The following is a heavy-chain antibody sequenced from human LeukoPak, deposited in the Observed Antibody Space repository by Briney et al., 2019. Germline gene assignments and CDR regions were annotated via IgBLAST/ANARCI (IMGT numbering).Heavy chain of an antibody. V-gene: IGHV4-31*03. J-gene: IGHJ3*02. D-gene: IGHD3-22*01. CDR3: ARGGLHDSSGYRPYSSRGWAFDI. Sequence: SETLSLTCTVSGGSISSGGYYWSWIRQHPGKGLEWIGYIYYSGSTYYNPSLKSRVTISVDTSKNQFSLKLSSVTAADTAVYYCARGGLHDSSGYRPYSSRGWAFDIWGQGTMVTVSS. CDR1: GGSISSGGYY. CDR2: IYYSGST.